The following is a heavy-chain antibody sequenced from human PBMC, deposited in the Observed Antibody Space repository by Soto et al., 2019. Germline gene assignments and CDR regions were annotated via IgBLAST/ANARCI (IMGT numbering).Heavy chain of an antibody. V-gene: IGHV4-4*02. D-gene: IGHD3-16*01. Sequence: QVQLKESGPGLVKPSGTLSLTCVVSSGSVSSPNWWSWVRQPPGKGLEWIGDIYHGGNSNYSPSLKSRVILSADKAKNEFSLKLNSITAADTAVYFCARKLGYDAFDVWGQGTVVTVSS. J-gene: IGHJ3*01. CDR1: SGSVSSPNW. CDR3: ARKLGYDAFDV. CDR2: IYHGGNS.